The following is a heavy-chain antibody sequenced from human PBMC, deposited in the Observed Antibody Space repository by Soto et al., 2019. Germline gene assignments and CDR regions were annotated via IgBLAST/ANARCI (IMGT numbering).Heavy chain of an antibody. CDR1: GGSISSSSYY. V-gene: IGHV4-39*01. CDR2: TYYSGST. J-gene: IGHJ3*02. CDR3: ARLGRTTARNDAFDI. Sequence: SETLSLTCTVSGGSISSSSYYWGWIRQPPGKGLEWIGSTYYSGSTYYNPSLKSRVTISVDTSKNQFSLKLSSVTAADTAVYYCARLGRTTARNDAFDIWGQGTMVTVSS. D-gene: IGHD4-17*01.